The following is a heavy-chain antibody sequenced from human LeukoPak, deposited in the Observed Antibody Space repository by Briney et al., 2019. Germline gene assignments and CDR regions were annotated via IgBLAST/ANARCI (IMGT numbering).Heavy chain of an antibody. CDR1: GFTFSTYW. V-gene: IGHV3-74*01. J-gene: IGHJ4*02. Sequence: GRSLRLSCAASGFTFSTYWMHWVRQAPGTGLVWVSLISSDGSNTNYADSVKGRFTISRDNAKNTLYLQMNSLRAEDTAVYYCATDVPAASIFGYWGQGTLVTVSS. CDR2: ISSDGSNT. CDR3: ATDVPAASIFGY. D-gene: IGHD2-2*01.